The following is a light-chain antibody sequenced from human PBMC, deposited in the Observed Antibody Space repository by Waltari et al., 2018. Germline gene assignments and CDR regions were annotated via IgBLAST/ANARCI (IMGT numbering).Light chain of an antibody. CDR3: QHYVSLPAT. V-gene: IGKV3-20*01. CDR1: QSVSRT. CDR2: GAS. J-gene: IGKJ1*01. Sequence: SCRASQSVSRTLAWYQQNPGQAPRLLIYGASRRATGIPDRFSGSGSGTDFSLTISRLEPDDSAVYFCQHYVSLPATFGQGTKVEIK.